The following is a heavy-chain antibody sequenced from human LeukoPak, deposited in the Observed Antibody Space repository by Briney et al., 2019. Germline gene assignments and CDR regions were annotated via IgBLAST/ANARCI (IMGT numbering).Heavy chain of an antibody. Sequence: GGSLRLSRAASGFTFSDYYMSWIRQAPGKGLEWVSYISSSSSYTNYADSVKGRFTISRDNAKNSLYLQMNSLRAEDTAVYYCARGVTMVRAPGDWGQGTLVTVSS. CDR3: ARGVTMVRAPGD. D-gene: IGHD3-10*01. V-gene: IGHV3-11*05. J-gene: IGHJ4*02. CDR2: ISSSSSYT. CDR1: GFTFSDYY.